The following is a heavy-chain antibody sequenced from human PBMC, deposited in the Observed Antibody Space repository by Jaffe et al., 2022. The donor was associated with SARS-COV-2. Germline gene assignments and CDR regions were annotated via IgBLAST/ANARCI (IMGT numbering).Heavy chain of an antibody. D-gene: IGHD6-19*01. CDR1: GFTFSRYG. J-gene: IGHJ5*02. CDR3: VRDPYSSSWYEH. V-gene: IGHV3-33*01. Sequence: QVHLVESGGGVVQPGGSLRLSCAASGFTFSRYGMHWVRQAPGKGLEWVALIWNDGRSKYYADSVKGRFTISRDNSKNTLYLQMYSLRVEDTAVYYCVRDPYSSSWYEHWGQGTLVTVSS. CDR2: IWNDGRSK.